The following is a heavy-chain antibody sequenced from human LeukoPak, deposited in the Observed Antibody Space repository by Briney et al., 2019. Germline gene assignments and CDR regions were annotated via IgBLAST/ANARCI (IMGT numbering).Heavy chain of an antibody. D-gene: IGHD2-15*01. CDR2: IYYSGST. J-gene: IGHJ3*02. V-gene: IGHV4-59*01. Sequence: PSETLSLTCTVSGGSISSYYWSWIRQPPGKGLEWIGYIYYSGSTNYNPSLKSRVTISVDTSKNQFSLKLSSVTAADTAVYYCARDPHYSDAFDIWGQGTMVTVSS. CDR1: GGSISSYY. CDR3: ARDPHYSDAFDI.